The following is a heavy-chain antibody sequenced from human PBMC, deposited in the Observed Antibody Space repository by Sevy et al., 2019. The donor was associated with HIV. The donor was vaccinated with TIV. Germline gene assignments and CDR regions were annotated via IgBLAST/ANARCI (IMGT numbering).Heavy chain of an antibody. CDR2: FDPEDGET. CDR1: GYTLTKLG. CDR3: ATTKDYYESSGSPFDY. V-gene: IGHV1-24*01. J-gene: IGHJ4*02. Sequence: ASVKVSCKVSGYTLTKLGMHWVRQAPGNGLEWMGSFDPEDGETIYAQKFQGRLTMTEDTSTDTAYMDLSSLRSEDTAVYFCATTKDYYESSGSPFDYWGQGTVVTVSS. D-gene: IGHD3-22*01.